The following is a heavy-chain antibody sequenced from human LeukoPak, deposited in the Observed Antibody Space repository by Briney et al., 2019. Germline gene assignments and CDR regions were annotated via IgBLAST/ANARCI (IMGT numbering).Heavy chain of an antibody. J-gene: IGHJ4*02. D-gene: IGHD6-6*01. V-gene: IGHV4-39*07. CDR1: GGSISSSSYY. CDR2: INHSGST. CDR3: ARGRKQLVRESDFDY. Sequence: NPSETLSLTCTVSGGSISSSSYYWGWIRQPPGKGLEWIGEINHSGSTNYNPSLKSRVTISGDTSKNQFSLKLSSVTAADTAVYYCARGRKQLVRESDFDYWGQGTLVTVSS.